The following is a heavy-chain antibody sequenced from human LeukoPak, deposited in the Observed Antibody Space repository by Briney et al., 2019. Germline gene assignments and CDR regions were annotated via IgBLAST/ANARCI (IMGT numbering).Heavy chain of an antibody. CDR2: MNPNSGNT. Sequence: ASVKVSCKASGYIFSSYDINWVRQATGQGLEWMGWMNPNSGNTGYAQKFQGRVTMTRNTSVSTAYMELSSLRSEDTGVYYCARRLGYCSDGGCYSLNYWGQGTPVTVSS. V-gene: IGHV1-8*02. J-gene: IGHJ4*02. CDR1: GYIFSSYD. CDR3: ARRLGYCSDGGCYSLNY. D-gene: IGHD2-15*01.